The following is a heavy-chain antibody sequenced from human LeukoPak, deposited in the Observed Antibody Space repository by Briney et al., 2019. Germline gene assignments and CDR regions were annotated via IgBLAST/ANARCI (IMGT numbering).Heavy chain of an antibody. Sequence: SETLSLTCTVSGGSISSYYWSWIRQPPGKRLEWIGYIYTSGSTNYNPSLKSRVTISVDTSKNQFSLKLSSVTAADTAVYYCARLVGRAYSSSGNWFDPWGQGTLVTASS. J-gene: IGHJ5*02. V-gene: IGHV4-4*09. CDR1: GGSISSYY. CDR3: ARLVGRAYSSSGNWFDP. CDR2: IYTSGST. D-gene: IGHD6-6*01.